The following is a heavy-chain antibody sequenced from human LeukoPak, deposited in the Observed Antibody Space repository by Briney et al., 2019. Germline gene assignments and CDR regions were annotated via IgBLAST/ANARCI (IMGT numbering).Heavy chain of an antibody. J-gene: IGHJ6*03. CDR3: ARGYYDSSGYSYYYYYYMDV. D-gene: IGHD3-22*01. CDR1: GGSFSGYY. V-gene: IGHV4-34*01. Sequence: SETLSLTCAVYGGSFSGYYWNWIRQPPGKGLEWIGSIYYSGSTYYNPSLKSRVTISVDTSKNQFSLKLSSVTAADTAVYYCARGYYDSSGYSYYYYYYMDVWGKGTTVTVSS. CDR2: IYYSGST.